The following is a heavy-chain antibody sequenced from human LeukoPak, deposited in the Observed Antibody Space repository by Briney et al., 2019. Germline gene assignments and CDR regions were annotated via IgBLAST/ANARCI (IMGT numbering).Heavy chain of an antibody. CDR2: IYPGDSDT. CDR3: AAYSDRDSNYVGLDF. J-gene: IGHJ4*02. V-gene: IGHV5-51*01. D-gene: IGHD4-11*01. CDR1: GYSFTSYW. Sequence: RRGESLKISCKGSGYSFTSYWIGWVRQMPGKGLEWMGIIYPGDSDTRYSPSFQGQVTISADKSISTAYLQWSSLKASDTAMYYCAAYSDRDSNYVGLDFWGQGTLVTVSS.